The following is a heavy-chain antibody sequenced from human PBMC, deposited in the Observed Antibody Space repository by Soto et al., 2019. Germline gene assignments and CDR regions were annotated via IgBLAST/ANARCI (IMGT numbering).Heavy chain of an antibody. Sequence: QLQLQESGPGLVKPSETLSLSCTVSGDSMSRSSYYWGWIRQPPGKGLEWIGSIYYSGGARYNPSLKSRVTIARDTSKNQFSLKLSSVTAADTAVYYCANYQPATALDYWGQGTLVTVSP. V-gene: IGHV4-39*01. CDR1: GDSMSRSSYY. J-gene: IGHJ4*02. CDR2: IYYSGGA. D-gene: IGHD2-2*01. CDR3: ANYQPATALDY.